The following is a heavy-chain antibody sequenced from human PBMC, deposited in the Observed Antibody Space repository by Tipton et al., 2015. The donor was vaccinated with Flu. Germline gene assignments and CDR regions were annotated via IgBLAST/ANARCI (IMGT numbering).Heavy chain of an antibody. Sequence: SLRLSCAASGLIFRNAWMTWVRQAPGKGLEWVGHIKSRVDGGTTDYSASVRGRFTISRDDSKNTVYQQMNSLQTDDTAMYYCTKDRPFTGGGVIVYWGQGAQVTVST. J-gene: IGHJ4*02. CDR1: GLIFRNAW. CDR3: TKDRPFTGGGVIVY. V-gene: IGHV3-15*01. CDR2: IKSRVDGGTT. D-gene: IGHD3-16*02.